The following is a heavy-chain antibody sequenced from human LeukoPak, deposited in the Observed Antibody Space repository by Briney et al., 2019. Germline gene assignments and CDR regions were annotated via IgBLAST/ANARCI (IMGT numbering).Heavy chain of an antibody. CDR2: LYSGGST. Sequence: GGSLRLSCAASGFTVSSSYMSWVRQAPGKGLEWVSILYSGGSTNYVDSVKGRFTISRDNAKNSLYLQMNSLRAEDTAVYYCARDDDWNYEDYWGQGTLVSVSS. CDR3: ARDDDWNYEDY. CDR1: GFTVSSSY. D-gene: IGHD1-7*01. V-gene: IGHV3-53*01. J-gene: IGHJ4*02.